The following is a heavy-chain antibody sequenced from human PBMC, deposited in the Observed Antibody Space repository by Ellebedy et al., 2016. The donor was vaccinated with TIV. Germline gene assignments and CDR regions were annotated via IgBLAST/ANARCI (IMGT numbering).Heavy chain of an antibody. Sequence: SETLSLTCTVSGGSISSSSYYWGWIRQPPGKGQEWIGSIYYSGSTYYNPSLKSRVTISVDTSKNQFSLKLSSVTAADTAVYYCARHSGSYYGYYFDYWGQGTLVTVSS. CDR3: ARHSGSYYGYYFDY. D-gene: IGHD1-26*01. V-gene: IGHV4-39*01. CDR1: GGSISSSSYY. CDR2: IYYSGST. J-gene: IGHJ4*02.